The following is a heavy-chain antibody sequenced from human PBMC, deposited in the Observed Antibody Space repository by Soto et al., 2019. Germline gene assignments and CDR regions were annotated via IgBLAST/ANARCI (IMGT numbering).Heavy chain of an antibody. CDR3: PGDGSPGSRSLYFNPLDI. D-gene: IGHD3-10*01. Sequence: EVQLVESGGGLVQPGGSLRLSCAASGFSFGSSWMTWVRQAPGKGLEWVANIKKDGSKISYLDSVRGRFTISRDNAKNSLYLEMTTLRPEDPPLYSWPGDGSPGSRSLYFNPLDIWGGGTMVTVSS. J-gene: IGHJ3*02. CDR2: IKKDGSKI. CDR1: GFSFGSSW. V-gene: IGHV3-7*05.